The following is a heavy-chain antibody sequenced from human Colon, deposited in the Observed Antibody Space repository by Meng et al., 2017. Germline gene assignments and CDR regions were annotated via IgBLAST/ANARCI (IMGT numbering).Heavy chain of an antibody. CDR1: GGSLCDHY. J-gene: IGHJ4*02. Sequence: CGAKLINQSKDMALAEAVDGGSLCDHYVTSIRQPPGNGLEWVEEILPSGSTYYIPSLQCRVTTTLDTSKTPFSLTLRSMTAADTAVSYCARGADWAKSDNFWGQGTLVTVSS. V-gene: IGHV4-34*01. D-gene: IGHD3-9*01. CDR2: ILPSGST. CDR3: ARGADWAKSDNF.